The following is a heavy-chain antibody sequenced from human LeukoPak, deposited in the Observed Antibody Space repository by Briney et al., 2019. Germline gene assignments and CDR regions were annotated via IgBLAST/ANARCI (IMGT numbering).Heavy chain of an antibody. D-gene: IGHD6-6*01. Sequence: KSSETLSLTCAVSGGSISSGGYSWSWIRQPPGKGLEWIGYIYHSGSTYYNPSLESRVTISVDRSKNQFSLKLSSVTAADTAVYYCARTSIAARRANAFDIWGQETMVTVSS. CDR2: IYHSGST. V-gene: IGHV4-30-2*01. CDR3: ARTSIAARRANAFDI. J-gene: IGHJ3*02. CDR1: GGSISSGGYS.